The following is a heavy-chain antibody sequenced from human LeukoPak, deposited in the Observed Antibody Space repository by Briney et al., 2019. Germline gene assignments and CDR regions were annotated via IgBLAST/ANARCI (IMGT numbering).Heavy chain of an antibody. CDR2: IDTVGDT. V-gene: IGHV3-13*04. Sequence: GGSLRLSCSASGFTFSSYDMHWVRQVTEKGLEWVSAIDTVGDTYYPGSVKGRFIISRENAKNSLYLQLNSLRAGDTAVYYCARERMDDSSGKALQYLDYWGQGTLVTVSS. J-gene: IGHJ4*02. CDR3: ARERMDDSSGKALQYLDY. D-gene: IGHD3-22*01. CDR1: GFTFSSYD.